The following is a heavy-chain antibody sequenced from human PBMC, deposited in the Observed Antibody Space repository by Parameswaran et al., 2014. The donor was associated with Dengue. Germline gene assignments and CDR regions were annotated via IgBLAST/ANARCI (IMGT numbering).Heavy chain of an antibody. V-gene: IGHV3-15*01. J-gene: IGHJ1*01. CDR2: IKSKIDGGTT. CDR3: TTERGGKYGEFFQY. D-gene: IGHD1-26*01. Sequence: RWIRQPPGKGLEWVGRIKSKIDGGTTDYGAPVKGRFTVSRDDSRNTLYLQMNSLKTEDTAVYYCTTERGGKYGEFFQYWGQGTLVTVSS.